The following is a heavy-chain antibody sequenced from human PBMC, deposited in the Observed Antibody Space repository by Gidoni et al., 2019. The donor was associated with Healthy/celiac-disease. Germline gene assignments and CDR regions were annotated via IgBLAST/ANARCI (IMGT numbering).Heavy chain of an antibody. Sequence: QVQLQQWGAGLLKPSETLSRTCAVYGGSFSGDYWSWTLQPPGTGREWIGEINHSGSTNYTPSLKSRVTISVDTSKNHFSLKLSSVTAADTAVYYCARWVRTLAARLYYYYYYMDVWGKGTTVTVSS. CDR2: INHSGST. CDR1: GGSFSGDY. CDR3: ARWVRTLAARLYYYYYYMDV. J-gene: IGHJ6*03. V-gene: IGHV4-34*01. D-gene: IGHD6-6*01.